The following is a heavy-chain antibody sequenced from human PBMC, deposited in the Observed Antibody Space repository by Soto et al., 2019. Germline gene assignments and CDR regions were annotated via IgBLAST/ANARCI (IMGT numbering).Heavy chain of an antibody. CDR3: ARDDEDGSYCDLGY. CDR1: GFTFSDSF. Sequence: QVQLVESGGGVVQPGRSLRLSCAASGFTFSDSFLHWVRQAPGEGLVWVAMVLHDGNNKYYADSVKGRFPISRDNSKNTLYLQMNSLRTEDTTMYYCARDDEDGSYCDLGYWGQGNLVTVSS. J-gene: IGHJ4*02. V-gene: IGHV3-30-3*01. CDR2: VLHDGNNK. D-gene: IGHD3-10*01.